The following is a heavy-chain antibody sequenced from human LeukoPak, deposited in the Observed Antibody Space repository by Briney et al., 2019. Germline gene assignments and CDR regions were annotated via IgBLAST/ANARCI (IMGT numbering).Heavy chain of an antibody. CDR2: IWNDGSYK. J-gene: IGHJ4*02. CDR3: AKHDRHFDILTGYYSPTFYFDY. Sequence: GGSLRLSCAASGFTFTTYGMHWVRQAPGKGLEWVAVIWNDGSYKHYADSVKGRFTISRDNSKNSLYLQMNSLRAEDTALYYCAKHDRHFDILTGYYSPTFYFDYWGQGTLVTVSS. V-gene: IGHV3-33*06. D-gene: IGHD3-9*01. CDR1: GFTFTTYG.